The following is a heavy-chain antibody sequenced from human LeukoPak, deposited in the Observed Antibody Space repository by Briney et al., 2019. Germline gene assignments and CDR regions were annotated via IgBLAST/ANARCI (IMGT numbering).Heavy chain of an antibody. J-gene: IGHJ4*02. Sequence: GGSLRLSCAASGFTFSDYWMHWVRQAPGKGLVWVSLINTDGSRTIYADSVKGRFTISRDSAKNTLYLQMNSLRAEDTAVYYCARARDGYIDYWGQGTLVPVSS. D-gene: IGHD5-24*01. V-gene: IGHV3-74*01. CDR2: INTDGSRT. CDR3: ARARDGYIDY. CDR1: GFTFSDYW.